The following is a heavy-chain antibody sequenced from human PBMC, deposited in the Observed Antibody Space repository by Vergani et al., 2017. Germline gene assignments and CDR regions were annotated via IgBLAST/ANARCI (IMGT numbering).Heavy chain of an antibody. CDR1: GFTFSSYS. CDR3: ARDHFYDFWSGYYPFDY. Sequence: VQLVESGGGVVQPGRSLRLSCAASGFTFSSYSMNWVRQAPGKGLEWVSSISSSSSYIYYADSVKGRFTISRDNAKNSLYLQMNSLRAEDTAVYYCARDHFYDFWSGYYPFDYWGQGTLVTVSS. V-gene: IGHV3-21*01. J-gene: IGHJ4*02. CDR2: ISSSSSYI. D-gene: IGHD3-3*01.